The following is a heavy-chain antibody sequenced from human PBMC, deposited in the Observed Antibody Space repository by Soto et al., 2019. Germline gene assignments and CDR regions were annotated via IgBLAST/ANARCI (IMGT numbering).Heavy chain of an antibody. CDR2: ISYDGSNK. CDR3: ARDLESGWYDY. D-gene: IGHD6-19*01. J-gene: IGHJ4*02. CDR1: GFTFSSYA. V-gene: IGHV3-30-3*01. Sequence: QVQLVESGGGVVQPGRSLRLSCAASGFTFSSYAMHWVRQAPGKGLEWVAVISYDGSNKYYADSVKGRFTISRDNSKNTLYLQMNSLRAEDTAVYYCARDLESGWYDYCGQGTLVTVSS.